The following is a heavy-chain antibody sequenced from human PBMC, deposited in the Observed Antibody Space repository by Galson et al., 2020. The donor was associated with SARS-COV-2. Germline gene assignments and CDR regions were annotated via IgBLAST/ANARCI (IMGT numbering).Heavy chain of an antibody. CDR2: IYYRGST. V-gene: IGHV4-31*03. Sequence: SETLSLTCTVSGGSISSGGYHWTWIRQHPGKGLEWIGNIYYRGSTYYKPSLKNRVSISVDTSKNHFSLRLSSVTAADTAVYYCARASDYDSSGYAFDIWGQGTKVTVSS. CDR1: GGSISSGGYH. CDR3: ARASDYDSSGYAFDI. D-gene: IGHD3-22*01. J-gene: IGHJ3*02.